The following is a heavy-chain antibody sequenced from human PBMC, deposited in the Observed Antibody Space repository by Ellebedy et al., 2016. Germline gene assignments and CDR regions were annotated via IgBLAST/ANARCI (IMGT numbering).Heavy chain of an antibody. CDR2: IDPTDSYT. CDR3: ARQFHHCGGDCYPFDY. V-gene: IGHV5-10-1*01. CDR1: GYSFTSYW. Sequence: GESLKISCDASGYSFTSYWITWVRQMPGKGLEWMGRIDPTDSYTNYSPSFRGHVTISVDKSISAAYLQWSSLKASDTAMYYCARQFHHCGGDCYPFDYWGQGTLVTVSS. D-gene: IGHD2-21*02. J-gene: IGHJ4*02.